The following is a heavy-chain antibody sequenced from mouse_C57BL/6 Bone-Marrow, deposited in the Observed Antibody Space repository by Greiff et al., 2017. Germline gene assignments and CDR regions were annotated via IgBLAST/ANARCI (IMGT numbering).Heavy chain of an antibody. CDR2: IYPRSGNT. Sequence: VQLQQSGAELARPGASVKLSCKASGYTFTSYGISWVKQRTGQGLEWIGEIYPRSGNTYYNEKFKGKATLTADKSSSTAYMELRSLTSEDSAVYFCACYGPYAMDYWGQGTSVTVSS. V-gene: IGHV1-81*01. CDR3: ACYGPYAMDY. CDR1: GYTFTSYG. D-gene: IGHD1-1*01. J-gene: IGHJ4*01.